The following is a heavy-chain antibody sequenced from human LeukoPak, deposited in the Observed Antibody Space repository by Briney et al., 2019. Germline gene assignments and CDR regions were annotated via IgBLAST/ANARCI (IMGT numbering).Heavy chain of an antibody. CDR3: ARDLGLRGST. CDR1: GLTFSESW. V-gene: IGHV3-74*01. D-gene: IGHD5-12*01. CDR2: MYGDMREI. Sequence: GGSLRLSCEASGLTFSESWMHWVRQIPGKGLVWLSRMYGDMREISYADSVKGRFTISRDNAKNTVYLQMNSLRGEVTAVYYCARDLGLRGSTWGQGTLVTVSS. J-gene: IGHJ5*02.